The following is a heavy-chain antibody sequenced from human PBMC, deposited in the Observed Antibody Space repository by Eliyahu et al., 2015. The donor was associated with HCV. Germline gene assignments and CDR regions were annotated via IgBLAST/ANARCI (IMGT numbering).Heavy chain of an antibody. Sequence: EVQLLESGGGLVQPGGSLRLSCAASGFTFRSDVMSWVRQAPGKGLEWVSSISGNGGITYYTDSVKGRFTVSRDNSKNTLYLQMNSLRAEDTAVYYCASHDYGDYAAFDYWGQGTLVTVSS. V-gene: IGHV3-23*01. J-gene: IGHJ4*02. CDR3: ASHDYGDYAAFDY. CDR2: ISGNGGIT. D-gene: IGHD4-17*01. CDR1: GFTFRSDV.